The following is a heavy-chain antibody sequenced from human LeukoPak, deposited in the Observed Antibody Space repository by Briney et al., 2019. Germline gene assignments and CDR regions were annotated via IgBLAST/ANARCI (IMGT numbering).Heavy chain of an antibody. D-gene: IGHD3-3*01. CDR1: GGSISSGGYS. J-gene: IGHJ1*01. CDR3: ASTFFNAEYFQH. CDR2: IYHSGST. V-gene: IGHV4-30-2*02. Sequence: SETLSLTCAVSGGSISSGGYSWSWIRQPPGKGLEWIGYIYHSGSTYYNPSLKSRVTISVDRSKNQFSLKLSSVTAADTAVYYCASTFFNAEYFQHWGQGTLVTVSS.